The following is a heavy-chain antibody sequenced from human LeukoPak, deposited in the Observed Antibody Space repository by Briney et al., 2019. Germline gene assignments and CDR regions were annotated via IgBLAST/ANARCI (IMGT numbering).Heavy chain of an antibody. CDR1: GFTFSLYA. Sequence: PGGSLRLSCAASGFTFSLYALNWVRQAPGKGLEWVAYINSGADDIHYAASVRGRFTISRGDATNTLYLQLSSLRAEDTAVYYCARDTIQPGLIDDWGQGTLVTVSS. D-gene: IGHD2-2*01. CDR2: INSGADDI. V-gene: IGHV3-21*05. J-gene: IGHJ4*02. CDR3: ARDTIQPGLIDD.